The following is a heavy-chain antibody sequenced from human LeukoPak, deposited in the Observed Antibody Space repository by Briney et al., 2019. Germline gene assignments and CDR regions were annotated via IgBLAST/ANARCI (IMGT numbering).Heavy chain of an antibody. CDR1: GYTFTSYG. CDR3: ARVRRGSGWYDYYYGMDV. V-gene: IGHV1-18*01. J-gene: IGHJ6*02. Sequence: GASVKVSCKASGYTFTSYGISWVRQAPGQGLEWMGWISAYNGNTNYAQKLQGRVTMTTDTSTSTAYMELRSLRSDDTAVYYCARVRRGSGWYDYYYGMDVWGQGTTVTVSS. CDR2: ISAYNGNT. D-gene: IGHD6-19*01.